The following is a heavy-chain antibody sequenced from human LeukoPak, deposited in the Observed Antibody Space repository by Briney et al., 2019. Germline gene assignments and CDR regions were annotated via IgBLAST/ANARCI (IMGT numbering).Heavy chain of an antibody. J-gene: IGHJ3*02. CDR2: INHSGST. CDR3: ARDSTSAPYAFDI. CDR1: GGSFSGYY. Sequence: SETLSLTCAVYGGSFSGYYWSWIRQPPGKGLEWIGEINHSGSTNYNPSLKSRVTISVDTSKNQFSLKLSSVTAADTAVYYCARDSTSAPYAFDIWGQGTMVTVSS. D-gene: IGHD6-13*01. V-gene: IGHV4-34*01.